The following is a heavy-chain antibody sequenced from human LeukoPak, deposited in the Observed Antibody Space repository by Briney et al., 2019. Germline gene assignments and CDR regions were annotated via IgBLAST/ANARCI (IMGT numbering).Heavy chain of an antibody. CDR3: ARDPGYSYGYDY. Sequence: TGGSLRLSCAASGFTVSDNYMSWVRQAPGKGLDWVSIIYSDGRTFYADSVKGRFTISRDNSKNTVYLQMNSLRVEDTAVYYCARDPGYSYGYDYWGQGTLVTVSS. J-gene: IGHJ4*02. CDR1: GFTVSDNY. CDR2: IYSDGRT. V-gene: IGHV3-66*01. D-gene: IGHD5-18*01.